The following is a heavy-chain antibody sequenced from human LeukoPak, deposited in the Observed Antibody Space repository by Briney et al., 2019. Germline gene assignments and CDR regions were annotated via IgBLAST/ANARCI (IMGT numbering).Heavy chain of an antibody. CDR2: IYYSGST. CDR3: ARGYYSFDP. Sequence: SETLSLTCTVSGGSISSYYWSWIRQPPGKGLKWIGYIYYSGSTNYNPSLKSRVTISVDTSKNQFSLKLSSVTAADTAVYYCARGYYSFDPWGQGTLVTVSS. V-gene: IGHV4-59*12. J-gene: IGHJ5*02. CDR1: GGSISSYY. D-gene: IGHD3-10*01.